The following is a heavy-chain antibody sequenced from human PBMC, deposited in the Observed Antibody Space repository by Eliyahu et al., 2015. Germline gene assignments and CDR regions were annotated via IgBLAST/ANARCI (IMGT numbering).Heavy chain of an antibody. Sequence: EVQLVESGGGLVQPGGSLRLSCAASGFTFSSYWMSWVRQXPGKGLEWVANIKQDGSEKYYVDSVKGRFTISRDNAKNSLYLQMNSLRAEDTAVYYCARVTGGSYGPMVYWGQGTLVTVSS. V-gene: IGHV3-7*01. J-gene: IGHJ4*02. CDR2: IKQDGSEK. CDR1: GFTFSSYW. D-gene: IGHD1-26*01. CDR3: ARVTGGSYGPMVY.